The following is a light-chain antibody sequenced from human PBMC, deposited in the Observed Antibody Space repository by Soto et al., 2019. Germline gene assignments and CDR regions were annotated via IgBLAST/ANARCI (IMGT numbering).Light chain of an antibody. CDR1: QSVSTR. V-gene: IGKV1-5*01. CDR2: DAS. CDR3: QQYQSYSET. J-gene: IGKJ3*01. Sequence: DIQMTQSPSTLSASVGDRVTITCRASQSVSTRLAWYQQKPGKAPKLLIYDASSLQTGVPSRFSGSGSGAEFTLTISSLQPDDFATYHCQQYQSYSETFGHGTKVDIK.